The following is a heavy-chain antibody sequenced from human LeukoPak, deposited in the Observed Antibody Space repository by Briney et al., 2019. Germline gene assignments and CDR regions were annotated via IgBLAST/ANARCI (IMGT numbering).Heavy chain of an antibody. V-gene: IGHV4-34*09. J-gene: IGHJ5*02. CDR2: IYYSGST. D-gene: IGHD5-18*01. CDR3: ARGTNTANNWFDP. Sequence: PSETLSLTCAVYGGSFRGYYGSWIRQPPGKGLEWIGYIYYSGSTYYTPSLKSRVTISFDTSKNQFSLNLTFVTVADTAVYYCARGTNTANNWFDPWGQGTLVTVSS. CDR1: GGSFRGYY.